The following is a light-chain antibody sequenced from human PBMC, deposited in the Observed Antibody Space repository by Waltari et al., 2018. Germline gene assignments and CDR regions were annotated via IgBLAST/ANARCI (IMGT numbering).Light chain of an antibody. CDR3: QQRSNWL. Sequence: EIVLTQSPATLSLSPGERATRSCRASQSVSSYLAWYQQKPGQAPRLLLYDASNSATGIPARFRGSRSGTDFNRHISRLEPEDFAVYYCQQRSNWLFGQGTKLQIK. V-gene: IGKV3-11*01. CDR2: DAS. CDR1: QSVSSY. J-gene: IGKJ2*01.